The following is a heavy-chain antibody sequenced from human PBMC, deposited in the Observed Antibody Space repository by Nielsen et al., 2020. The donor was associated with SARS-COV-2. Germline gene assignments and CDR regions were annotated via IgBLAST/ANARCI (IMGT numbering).Heavy chain of an antibody. CDR2: IKQDGSDK. CDR1: EFTFSHYW. CDR3: ARVGSYGDPEYLDY. V-gene: IGHV3-7*01. Sequence: GGSLRLSCAASEFTFSHYWMSWVRQAPGKGLEWVANIKQDGSDKYYVDSVKGRFTISRDNAKNSLYLQMNSLRVEDTAVYYCARVGSYGDPEYLDYWGQGALVTVSS. J-gene: IGHJ4*02. D-gene: IGHD4/OR15-4a*01.